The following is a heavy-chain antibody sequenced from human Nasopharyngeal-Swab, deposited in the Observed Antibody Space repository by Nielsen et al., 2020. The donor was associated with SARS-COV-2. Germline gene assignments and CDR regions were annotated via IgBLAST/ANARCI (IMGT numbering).Heavy chain of an antibody. V-gene: IGHV4-39*07. Sequence: PGKGLEWIGSIYYSGSTNYNPSLKSRVTISVDTSKNQFSLKLSSVTAADTAVYYCARGHCSSTSCYPRPFDYWGQGTLVTVSS. J-gene: IGHJ4*02. D-gene: IGHD2-2*01. CDR3: ARGHCSSTSCYPRPFDY. CDR2: IYYSGST.